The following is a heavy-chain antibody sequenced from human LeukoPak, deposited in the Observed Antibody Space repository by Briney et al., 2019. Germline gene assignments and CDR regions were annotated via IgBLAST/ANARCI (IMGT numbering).Heavy chain of an antibody. V-gene: IGHV4-34*01. CDR3: ARGREELVVPAYYFDY. D-gene: IGHD2-2*01. CDR1: GGSFSGDY. CDR2: INHSGST. Sequence: SETLSLTCAVYGGSFSGDYWSWIRQPPGKGLEWFGEINHSGSTNYNPSLKSRVTISVDTSKNQFSLKLSSVTAADTAVYYCARGREELVVPAYYFDYWGQGTLVTVSS. J-gene: IGHJ4*02.